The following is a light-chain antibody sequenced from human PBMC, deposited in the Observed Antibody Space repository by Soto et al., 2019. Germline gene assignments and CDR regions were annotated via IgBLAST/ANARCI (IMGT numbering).Light chain of an antibody. CDR2: XAS. J-gene: IGKJ1*01. CDR3: QQYNSYWT. Sequence: DIQMTQSPSTLSGSVGDRATITCRASQPVXSWFGWYQEKPGKAPKILIYXASTLKSGVPSRFSGSGSGTEFTLTISSLQPDDVATYYCQQYNSYWTFGQGTKVDIK. CDR1: QPVXSW. V-gene: IGKV1-5*03.